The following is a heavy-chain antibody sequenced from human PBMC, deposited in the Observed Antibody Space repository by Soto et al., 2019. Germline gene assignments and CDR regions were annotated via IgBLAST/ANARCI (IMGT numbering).Heavy chain of an antibody. CDR3: LAS. CDR2: VNPSGGHT. Sequence: QVQLVQSGAEVKKPGASVKVSCKASGDPFTDYYIHWVRQAPGQGLEWMGTVNPSGGHTTYAQHFLVRMTMTRDTSTSTLFMERDARGGHVVVVTAALASGGQEPLVPVSS. D-gene: IGHD2-21*02. CDR1: GDPFTDYY. J-gene: IGHJ4*02. V-gene: IGHV1-46*01.